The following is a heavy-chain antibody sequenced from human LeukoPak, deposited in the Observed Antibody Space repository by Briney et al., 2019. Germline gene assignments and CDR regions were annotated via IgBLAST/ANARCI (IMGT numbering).Heavy chain of an antibody. J-gene: IGHJ4*02. Sequence: SETLSLTCAVYGGSFSGYYWSWIRQPPGKGLEWIGEINHSGSTNYNPSLKSRVTISVDTSKNQFSLKLSSATAADTAVYYCARDGSGSYYPFDYWGQGTLVTVSS. CDR2: INHSGST. V-gene: IGHV4-34*01. D-gene: IGHD3-10*01. CDR3: ARDGSGSYYPFDY. CDR1: GGSFSGYY.